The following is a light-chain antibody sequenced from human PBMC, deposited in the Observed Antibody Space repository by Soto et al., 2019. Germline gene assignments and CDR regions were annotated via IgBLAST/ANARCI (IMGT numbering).Light chain of an antibody. CDR1: SPNIGSNT. J-gene: IGLJ1*01. CDR3: SSYTSSTTDV. V-gene: IGLV1-44*01. Sequence: QSVLTQPPSASGTPGQRVTISCSGSSPNIGSNTVNWYQQLPGTAPKLLIYSNNQRPSGVSNRFSGSKSDNTASLTISGLQAEDEADYYCSSYTSSTTDVFGTGTKVTVL. CDR2: SNN.